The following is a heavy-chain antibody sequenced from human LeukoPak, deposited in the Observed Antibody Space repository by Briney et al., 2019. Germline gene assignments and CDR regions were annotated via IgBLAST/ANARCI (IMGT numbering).Heavy chain of an antibody. D-gene: IGHD1-7*01. Sequence: GGSLRLSCAASGFTFSNYWMSWVRQAPGKGLEWVANIKQDGSEKYYVNSVKGRFTISRDNAKNSLYLQMNSLRAEDTAIYFCARENDWNYEDYWGQGTLVTVSS. CDR3: ARENDWNYEDY. CDR1: GFTFSNYW. J-gene: IGHJ4*02. CDR2: IKQDGSEK. V-gene: IGHV3-7*01.